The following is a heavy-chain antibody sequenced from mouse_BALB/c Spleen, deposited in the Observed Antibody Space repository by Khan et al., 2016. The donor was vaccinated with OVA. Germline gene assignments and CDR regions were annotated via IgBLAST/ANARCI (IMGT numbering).Heavy chain of an antibody. CDR2: IAPGSGGS. Sequence: DLVKPGASVKLSCKASGYTFTSYWINWIKQRPGQGLEWIGHIAPGSGGSYYNEVLKAKVTLTVDTSSRTVYLQLSSLTSEYSAVYYCAGSNYDGNGRYAMDYWGQGASVTVSS. V-gene: IGHV1S41*01. CDR1: GYTFTSYW. D-gene: IGHD1-1*01. CDR3: AGSNYDGNGRYAMDY. J-gene: IGHJ4*01.